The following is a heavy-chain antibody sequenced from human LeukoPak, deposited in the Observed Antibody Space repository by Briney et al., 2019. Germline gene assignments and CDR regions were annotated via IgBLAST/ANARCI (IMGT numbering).Heavy chain of an antibody. CDR3: AREEVVITGGYYYYYMDV. CDR2: IQQDGSEK. V-gene: IGHV3-7*01. D-gene: IGHD3-22*01. J-gene: IGHJ6*03. Sequence: PGGSLRLSCAASGFTFSRYWMSWVRQAPGKGLEWVANIQQDGSEKYDVDSVRGRFTISRDNAKNSLYLQMNSLRAEDTAVYYCAREEVVITGGYYYYYMDVWGKGTTVAVSS. CDR1: GFTFSRYW.